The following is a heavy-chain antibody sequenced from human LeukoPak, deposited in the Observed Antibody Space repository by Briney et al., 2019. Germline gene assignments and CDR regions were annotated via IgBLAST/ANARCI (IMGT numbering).Heavy chain of an antibody. V-gene: IGHV1-2*06. CDR3: AREMGGDGAYGEDV. D-gene: IGHD4-17*01. CDR2: LNPSSGST. CDR1: GYTFTGYY. J-gene: IGHJ6*02. Sequence: GASVKVSCKTSGYTFTGYYIHWVRQAPGQGLEWMGRLNPSSGSTNNAQKFQDRVTMTRDTSISTAYMELSSLRSDDTAVYYCAREMGGDGAYGEDVWGQGTTVIVSS.